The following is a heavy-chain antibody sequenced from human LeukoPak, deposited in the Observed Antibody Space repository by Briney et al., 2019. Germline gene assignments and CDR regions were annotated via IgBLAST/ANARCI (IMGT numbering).Heavy chain of an antibody. CDR3: ARVMGRHSSSWPLDY. D-gene: IGHD6-13*01. CDR1: GGSFSGFY. V-gene: IGHV4-34*01. J-gene: IGHJ4*02. CDR2: IDHSGST. Sequence: LETLSLTCAVYGGSFSGFYWNWIRQPPGKGLEWIGEIDHSGSTNYNPSLKSRVTISVDRANNQFSLKLSSVTAADTAFYYCARVMGRHSSSWPLDYWGQGTLVTVSS.